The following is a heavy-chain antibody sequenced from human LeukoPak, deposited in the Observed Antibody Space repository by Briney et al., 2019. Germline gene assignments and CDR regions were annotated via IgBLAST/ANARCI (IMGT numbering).Heavy chain of an antibody. V-gene: IGHV3-74*01. CDR3: AKDDSAAPFDY. D-gene: IGHD2-2*01. CDR2: ITNDGSST. J-gene: IGHJ4*02. Sequence: PGGSLRLSCAASGLTFSSHWMHWVRQAPGKGLVWVSRITNDGSSTTYADSVKGRFTISRDNSKNTLYLQMNSLRAEDTAVYYCAKDDSAAPFDYWGQGTLVTVSS. CDR1: GLTFSSHW.